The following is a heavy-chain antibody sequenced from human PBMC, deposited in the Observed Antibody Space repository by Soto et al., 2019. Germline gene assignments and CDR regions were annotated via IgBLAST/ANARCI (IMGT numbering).Heavy chain of an antibody. CDR1: GLTVSTNP. CDR2: IYTVGVT. V-gene: IGHV3-66*01. CDR3: ARDGYGN. J-gene: IGHJ4*02. Sequence: EVQLVESGGGVVQPGGSLRLSCAASGLTVSTNPMSWVRQAPGKGLEWVSVIYTVGVTHYADSVKGRFTITRDNSKNTVHLQMNSLSPEDTAVYYCARDGYGNWGQGTLVTVSS. D-gene: IGHD6-13*01.